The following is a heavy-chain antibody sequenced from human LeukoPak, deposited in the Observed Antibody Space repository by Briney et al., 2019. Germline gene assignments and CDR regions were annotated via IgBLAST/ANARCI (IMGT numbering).Heavy chain of an antibody. CDR1: GFTFSSYG. Sequence: GGSLRLSCAASGFTFSSYGMSWVRQAPGKGLEWASSISGSGGTFYADSVKGRFTVSRDNSKNTLYLQMNSLRAEDTALYYCAKRDSSGWYFFHYWGQGTLVTVSS. J-gene: IGHJ4*02. V-gene: IGHV3-23*01. CDR2: ISGSGGT. D-gene: IGHD6-19*01. CDR3: AKRDSSGWYFFHY.